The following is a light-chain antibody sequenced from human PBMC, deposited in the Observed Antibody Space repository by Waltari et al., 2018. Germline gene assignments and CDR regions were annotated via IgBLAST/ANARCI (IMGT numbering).Light chain of an antibody. Sequence: DIQMTQSPSSLSASVGDRVTITFRASQSISSYLNWYQQKPGKAPKLLIYAASSLQSGIPSRFSCSGSGTDFTLTISSLQPEDFATYYCQQSYSTPRALTFGGGTKVEIK. V-gene: IGKV1-39*01. CDR2: AAS. J-gene: IGKJ4*01. CDR1: QSISSY. CDR3: QQSYSTPRALT.